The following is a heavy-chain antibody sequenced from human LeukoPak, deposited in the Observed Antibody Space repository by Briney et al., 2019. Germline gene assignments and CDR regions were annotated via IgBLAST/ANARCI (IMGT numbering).Heavy chain of an antibody. Sequence: ASVKVSCKASGYTFTNYYMHWVRQAPGQGLEWMGTINPSGGITSYAQKFRGRVSMTRDTSTRTVYMELRNLRSEDTAVYYCARDHATIGKYDYWGQGSLVTVSS. J-gene: IGHJ4*02. CDR3: ARDHATIGKYDY. CDR1: GYTFTNYY. V-gene: IGHV1-46*01. CDR2: INPSGGIT. D-gene: IGHD3-9*01.